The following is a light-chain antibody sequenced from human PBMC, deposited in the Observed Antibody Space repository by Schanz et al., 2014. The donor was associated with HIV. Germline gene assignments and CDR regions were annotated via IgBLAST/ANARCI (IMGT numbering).Light chain of an antibody. CDR2: EIN. V-gene: IGLV2-14*01. CDR1: SSDVGGYNY. J-gene: IGLJ3*02. Sequence: QSALTQPASVSGSPGQSITISCTGISSDVGGYNYVSWYQQHPGKAPKLLIYEINKRPSGVPARFSGSKSGTSASLAITGLQAEDEAEYYCQAYDSSLSGLVFGGGTKLTVL. CDR3: QAYDSSLSGLV.